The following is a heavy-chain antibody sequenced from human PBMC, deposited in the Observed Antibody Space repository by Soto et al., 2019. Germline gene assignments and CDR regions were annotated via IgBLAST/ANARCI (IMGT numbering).Heavy chain of an antibody. D-gene: IGHD6-6*01. J-gene: IGHJ5*02. CDR1: GYTFNSLG. CDR2: INACNGNT. Sequence: QVQLVHAGAEVKKPGAAVNVSCKASGYTFNSLGIIWVRQAPGQGLEWMGWINACNGNTNYAQKLQGRVTMTTDTSTCTAYMELMSLRSDDKGVYSCARVRPPFDAWGQGTLVPVSA. V-gene: IGHV1-18*01. CDR3: ARVRPPFDA.